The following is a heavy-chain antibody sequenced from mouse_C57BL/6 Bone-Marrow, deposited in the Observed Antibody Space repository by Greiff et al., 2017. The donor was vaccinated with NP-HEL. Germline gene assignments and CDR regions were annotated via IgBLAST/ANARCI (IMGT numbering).Heavy chain of an antibody. CDR2: INPGSGGT. J-gene: IGHJ3*01. CDR1: GYAFTNYL. CDR3: AREATMGGGFAY. Sequence: QVQLKQSGAELVRPGTSVKVSCKASGYAFTNYLIEWVKQRPGQGLEWIGVINPGSGGTNYNEKFKGKATLTADKSSSTAYMQLSSLTSEDSAVYFCAREATMGGGFAYWGQGTLVTVSA. V-gene: IGHV1-54*01. D-gene: IGHD2-1*01.